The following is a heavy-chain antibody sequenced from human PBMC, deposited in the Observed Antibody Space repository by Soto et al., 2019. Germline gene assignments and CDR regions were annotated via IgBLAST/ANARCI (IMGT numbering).Heavy chain of an antibody. D-gene: IGHD6-25*01. V-gene: IGHV1-18*01. Sequence: QVQLVQSGAEVKKPGASVKVSCKASGYTFTSYGISWVRQAPGQGLERMGWISAYNGNTNYAQKPHGXAXTXTXQSTSTAYRELRSLRAADKVVWLCASDWAAWGPFDYWGHGTLVTVAS. CDR3: ASDWAAWGPFDY. J-gene: IGHJ4*01. CDR2: ISAYNGNT. CDR1: GYTFTSYG.